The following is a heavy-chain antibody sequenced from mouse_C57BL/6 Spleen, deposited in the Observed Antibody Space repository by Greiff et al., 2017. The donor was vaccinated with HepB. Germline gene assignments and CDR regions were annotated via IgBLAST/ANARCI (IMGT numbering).Heavy chain of an antibody. CDR2: IDPSDSYT. J-gene: IGHJ2*01. CDR3: ARGGLLRLYYFDY. D-gene: IGHD1-1*01. CDR1: GYTFTSYW. Sequence: QVQLQQPGAELVKPGASVKLSCKASGYTFTSYWMQWVKQRPGQGLEWIGEIDPSDSYTNYNQKFKAKATLTVDTSSSTAYMQLSSLTSEDSAVYYCARGGLLRLYYFDYWGQGTTLTVSS. V-gene: IGHV1-50*01.